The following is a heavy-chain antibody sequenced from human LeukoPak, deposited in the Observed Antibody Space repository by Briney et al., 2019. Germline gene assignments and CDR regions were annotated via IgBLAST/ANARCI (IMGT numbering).Heavy chain of an antibody. J-gene: IGHJ4*02. CDR2: IYYSGST. CDR3: AREGDPTGSYYNY. CDR1: GGSISSSSYY. Sequence: MTSETLSLTCTVSGGSISSSSYYWGWIRQPPGKGLEWIRSIYYSGSTYYNPSLKSRVTISVDTSKNQFSLKLSSVTAADTAVYYCAREGDPTGSYYNYWGQGILVTVSS. V-gene: IGHV4-39*07. D-gene: IGHD3-10*01.